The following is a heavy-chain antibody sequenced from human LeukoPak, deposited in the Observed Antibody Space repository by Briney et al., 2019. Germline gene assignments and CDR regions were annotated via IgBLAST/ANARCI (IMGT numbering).Heavy chain of an antibody. J-gene: IGHJ4*02. CDR1: GFTFSSYG. CDR3: ARGGVIVQWGFDY. D-gene: IGHD3-16*02. Sequence: GGSLRLSCAASGFTFSSYGMHWVRQAPGKGLEWVAVISYDGSNKYYADSVKGRFTISRDNSKNTLYLQMNSLRAEDTAVYYCARGGVIVQWGFDYWGQGTLVTVSS. V-gene: IGHV3-30*03. CDR2: ISYDGSNK.